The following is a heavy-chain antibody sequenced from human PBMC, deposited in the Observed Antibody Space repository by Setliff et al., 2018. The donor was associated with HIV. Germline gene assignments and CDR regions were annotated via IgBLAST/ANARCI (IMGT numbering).Heavy chain of an antibody. V-gene: IGHV1-3*01. D-gene: IGHD6-6*01. CDR1: GYTFTPYT. J-gene: IGHJ6*03. CDR2: INAGKGNT. CDR3: ARRAAGGSSPNDYMDV. Sequence: GASVKVSCKASGYTFTPYTLHWVRQAPGQRLEWMGWINAGKGNTKYSQKFQGRVTITRDTSASTAYLDLSSLRSEDTAVYYCARRAAGGSSPNDYMDVWGKGTTVTVSS.